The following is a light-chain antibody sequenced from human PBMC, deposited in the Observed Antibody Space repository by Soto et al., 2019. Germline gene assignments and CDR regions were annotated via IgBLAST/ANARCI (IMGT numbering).Light chain of an antibody. CDR1: SGSVSTSYY. CDR3: VLYMGSGVVV. V-gene: IGLV8-61*01. Sequence: QAVVTQEPPFSVSPGGTVTLTCGLSSGSVSTSYYPSWYQQTPGQAPRTLIYSTNTRSSGVPDRFSGSILGNKAAITITGAQADDYKDYYCVLYMGSGVVVFGVGTTITVL. CDR2: STN. J-gene: IGLJ2*01.